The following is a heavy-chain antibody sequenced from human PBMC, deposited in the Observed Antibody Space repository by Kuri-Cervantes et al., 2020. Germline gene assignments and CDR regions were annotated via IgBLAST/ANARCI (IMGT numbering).Heavy chain of an antibody. CDR2: ISYDGSNK. V-gene: IGHV3-30-3*01. CDR1: GFTFSSYA. J-gene: IGHJ3*02. Sequence: LSLTCAASGFTFSSYAMHWVRQAPGKGLEWVAVISYDGSNKYYADSVKGRFTISRDNSKNTLYLQMNSLRAEDTAVYYCAKAGGVTMIVVIDAFDIWGQGTMVTVSS. D-gene: IGHD3-22*01. CDR3: AKAGGVTMIVVIDAFDI.